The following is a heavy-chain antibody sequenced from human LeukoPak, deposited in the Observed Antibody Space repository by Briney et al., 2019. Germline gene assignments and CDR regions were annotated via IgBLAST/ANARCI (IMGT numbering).Heavy chain of an antibody. CDR3: ARRRVEMVAITEANWLYT. V-gene: IGHV4-59*08. D-gene: IGHD5-24*01. J-gene: IGHJ4*02. Sequence: AETLSLTCAVSGASISSYYWSWVRQPPGKGLEWIWSIHYSGGSTNYKPFLKSRVTMSVDTARNEFSLKLSSVTAADTAVYYCARRRVEMVAITEANWLYTGGQGTLVTVYS. CDR2: IHYSGGST. CDR1: GASISSYY.